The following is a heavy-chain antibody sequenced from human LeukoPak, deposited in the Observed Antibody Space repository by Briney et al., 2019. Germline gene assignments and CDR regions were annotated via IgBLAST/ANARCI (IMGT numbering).Heavy chain of an antibody. CDR3: ARDTVAVVEYYMDV. V-gene: IGHV3-21*01. J-gene: IGHJ6*03. D-gene: IGHD6-19*01. Sequence: GRSLRLSCAASGLTFSSYSMNWVRQAPGKGLEWVSSISSSSSYIYYADSVKGRFTISRDNAKNSLYLQMNSLRAEDTAVYYCARDTVAVVEYYMDVWGKGTAVTVSS. CDR1: GLTFSSYS. CDR2: ISSSSSYI.